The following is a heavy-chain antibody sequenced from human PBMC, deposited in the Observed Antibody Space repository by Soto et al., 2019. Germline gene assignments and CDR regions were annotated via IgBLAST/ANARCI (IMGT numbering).Heavy chain of an antibody. V-gene: IGHV3-66*01. Sequence: PGGSLRLSCAASGFTVSSNYMSWVRQAPGKGLEWVSVIYAGGTTNYADSVKGRFTISRDNSKNTLYLHMNSLRAEDTAVYYCARDYYGSGRYYKYWGQGTLVTVSS. CDR1: GFTVSSNY. CDR2: IYAGGTT. D-gene: IGHD3-10*01. J-gene: IGHJ4*02. CDR3: ARDYYGSGRYYKY.